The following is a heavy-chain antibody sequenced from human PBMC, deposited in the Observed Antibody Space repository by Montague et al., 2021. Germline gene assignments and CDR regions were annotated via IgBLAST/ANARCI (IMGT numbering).Heavy chain of an antibody. V-gene: IGHV4-34*01. D-gene: IGHD3-10*01. J-gene: IGHJ6*03. Sequence: SETLSFTCTVYGGSFSGYYWSWIRQPPGKGLEWIGEINHSGSTNYNPSLKSRVTISVDTSKNQFSLKLSSVTAADTAVYYCARRGGTMVRGVKGYMDVWGKGTTVTVSS. CDR1: GGSFSGYY. CDR2: INHSGST. CDR3: ARRGGTMVRGVKGYMDV.